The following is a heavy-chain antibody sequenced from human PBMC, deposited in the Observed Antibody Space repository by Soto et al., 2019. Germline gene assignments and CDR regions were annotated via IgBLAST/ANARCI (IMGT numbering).Heavy chain of an antibody. D-gene: IGHD5-12*01. CDR1: GGTFSSYA. Sequence: SVKVSCTASGGTFSSYAISWVRQAPGQGLEWMGGIIPIFGTANYAQKFQGRVTITADESTSTAYMELSSLRSEDTAVYYCARAEMATREDYYYGMDVCGQRTTVTVSS. J-gene: IGHJ6*02. CDR3: ARAEMATREDYYYGMDV. CDR2: IIPIFGTA. V-gene: IGHV1-69*13.